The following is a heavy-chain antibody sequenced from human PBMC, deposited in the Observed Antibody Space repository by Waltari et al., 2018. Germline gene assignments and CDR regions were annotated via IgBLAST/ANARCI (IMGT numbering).Heavy chain of an antibody. CDR1: GFIFSNYG. Sequence: EVQLVESGGGLVQSGGSLRLSCAVSGFIFSNYGMSWVRQAPGKGRGGVANINKEGSENYYVDSVKGRFTISSYNAKNSLYLQMNILRAEDTAVYYCASIKSDWWGQGTLVTVSS. CDR3: ASIKSDW. J-gene: IGHJ4*02. V-gene: IGHV3-7*01. CDR2: INKEGSEN. D-gene: IGHD3-10*01.